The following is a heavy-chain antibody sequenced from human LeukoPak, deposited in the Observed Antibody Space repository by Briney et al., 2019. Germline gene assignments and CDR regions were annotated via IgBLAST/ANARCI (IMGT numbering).Heavy chain of an antibody. J-gene: IGHJ4*02. V-gene: IGHV1-2*02. CDR1: GYTFTGYY. CDR2: INPNSGGT. Sequence: ASVKVSCKASGYTFTGYYMHWVRQAPGQGLEWMGWINPNSGGTNYAQKFQGRVTMTRDTSISTAYMELSRLRSDDTAVYYCAGDRWGRIEIDYWGQGTLVTVSS. D-gene: IGHD4-23*01. CDR3: AGDRWGRIEIDY.